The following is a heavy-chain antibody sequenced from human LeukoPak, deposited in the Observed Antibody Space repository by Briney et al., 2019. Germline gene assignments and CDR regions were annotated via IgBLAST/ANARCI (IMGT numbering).Heavy chain of an antibody. CDR2: ISGSGGST. CDR3: ARDSSSGWYHGY. CDR1: GFTFSSYA. Sequence: QPGGSLRLSCAASGFTFSSYAMSWVRQAPGKGLEWVSAISGSGGSTYYADSVKGRFTISRDNSKNTLYLQMNSLRAEDTAVYYCARDSSSGWYHGYWGQGTLVTVSS. D-gene: IGHD6-19*01. J-gene: IGHJ4*02. V-gene: IGHV3-23*01.